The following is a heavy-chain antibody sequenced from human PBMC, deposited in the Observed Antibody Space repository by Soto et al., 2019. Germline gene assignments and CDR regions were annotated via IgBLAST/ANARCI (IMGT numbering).Heavy chain of an antibody. Sequence: SETLSLTCTVSGGSISSYYWNWLRHPAGKGLEWIGRIYPGRSTNYNLSLKSRVTMSVDTSKNQFSLKLSSVTAADAAVYYCARARGVSSGWAFDYWGQGTLVTVSS. CDR2: IYPGRST. V-gene: IGHV4-4*07. J-gene: IGHJ4*02. CDR1: GGSISSYY. D-gene: IGHD6-19*01. CDR3: ARARGVSSGWAFDY.